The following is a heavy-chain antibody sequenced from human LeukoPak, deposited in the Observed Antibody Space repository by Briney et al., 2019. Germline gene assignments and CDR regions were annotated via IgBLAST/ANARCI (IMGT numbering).Heavy chain of an antibody. V-gene: IGHV4-59*01. CDR3: ARDACGGDCYLV. CDR2: IYYSGST. CDR1: GGSISSYY. Sequence: SETLSLTCTVSGGSISSYYWSWIRQPPGKGLEWIGYIYYSGSTKYNSSLKSRVTISVDTSKNQFSLKLGSVTAADTAVYYCARDACGGDCYLVWGQGALVTVSS. D-gene: IGHD2-21*02. J-gene: IGHJ4*02.